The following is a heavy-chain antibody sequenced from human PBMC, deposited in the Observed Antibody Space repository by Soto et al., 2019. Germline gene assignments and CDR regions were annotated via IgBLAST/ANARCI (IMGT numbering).Heavy chain of an antibody. CDR3: ASATCSSGFCYGASFDS. J-gene: IGHJ4*01. CDR1: GFTSSNYC. V-gene: IGHV3-7*01. CDR2: IHQDGDKR. D-gene: IGHD6-19*01. Sequence: EVQLVESGGTLVQPGGSLRLSCVASGFTSSNYCMNWVRQAPGKGLEWVANIHQDGDKRCYVESVRGRFTISRDNANNSLFLDMHSPSVEATAVYYCASATCSSGFCYGASFDSWGHGTLVTV.